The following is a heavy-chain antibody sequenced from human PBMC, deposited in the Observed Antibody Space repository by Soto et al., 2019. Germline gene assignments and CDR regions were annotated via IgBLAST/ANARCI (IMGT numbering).Heavy chain of an antibody. CDR1: GFTFTSSA. Sequence: QMQLVQSGPEVRKPGTSVKVSCKASGFTFTSSAVQWVRQARGQRLEWIGWIGVGSGNRHYAQKFQERVTITRDMSTNTAYMELSSLGSEDTAVYYCAALGVNFDHWGQGTLVTVSS. CDR3: AALGVNFDH. V-gene: IGHV1-58*01. D-gene: IGHD2-8*01. CDR2: IGVGSGNR. J-gene: IGHJ4*02.